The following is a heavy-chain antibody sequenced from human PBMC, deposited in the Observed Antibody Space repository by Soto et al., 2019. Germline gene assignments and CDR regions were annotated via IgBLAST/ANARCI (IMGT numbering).Heavy chain of an antibody. CDR3: ARGDDSSGYWISY. D-gene: IGHD3-22*01. J-gene: IGHJ4*02. CDR1: GGTFSSYA. V-gene: IGHV1-69*01. Sequence: QVQLVKSGAEVKKPGSSVKVSCKASGGTFSSYAISWVRQAPGQVLEWMGGIIPIFGTANYAQKFQGRVTITADESTSTACMELGSLRSEDSAVYYCARGDDSSGYWISYWGQGTLVTVSS. CDR2: IIPIFGTA.